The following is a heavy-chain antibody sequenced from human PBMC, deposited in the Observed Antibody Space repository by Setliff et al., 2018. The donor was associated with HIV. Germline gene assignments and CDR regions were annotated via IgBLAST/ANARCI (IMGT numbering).Heavy chain of an antibody. CDR1: GGSIDSTDYY. CDR3: NIYYYYYMDV. J-gene: IGHJ6*03. V-gene: IGHV4-39*07. Sequence: SETLSLTCTVSGGSIDSTDYYWGWIRQPPGKGLEWIGSIYYSGSTNYNPSLKSRVTISVDTSKNQFSLKLSSVTAADTAVYYCNIYYYYYMDVWGKGTTVTVSS. CDR2: IYYSGST.